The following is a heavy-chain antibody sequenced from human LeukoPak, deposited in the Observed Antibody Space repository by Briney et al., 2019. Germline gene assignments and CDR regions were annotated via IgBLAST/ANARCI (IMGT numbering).Heavy chain of an antibody. CDR2: INTNTGNP. Sequence: ASVEVSCKASGYTFTSYAMNWVRQAPGQGLEWMGWINTNTGNPTYAQGFTGRFVFSLDTSVSTAYLQISSLKAEDTAVYYCARTAPDYYDSSGYYSDEDYWGQGTLVTVSS. V-gene: IGHV7-4-1*02. D-gene: IGHD3-22*01. J-gene: IGHJ4*02. CDR1: GYTFTSYA. CDR3: ARTAPDYYDSSGYYSDEDY.